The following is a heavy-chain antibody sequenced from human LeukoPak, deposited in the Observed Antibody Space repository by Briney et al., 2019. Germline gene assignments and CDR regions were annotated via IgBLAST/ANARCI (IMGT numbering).Heavy chain of an antibody. CDR2: ISYSVST. J-gene: IGHJ3*02. CDR1: GGSISSYY. CDR3: ARAGRDGYNLRNHAFDI. D-gene: IGHD5-24*01. V-gene: IGHV4-59*01. Sequence: ESLCLTCAVSGGSISSYYWSWIRQPPGKGLEWIGDISYSVSTNDNPSLKSPVTISVDTSKNQFSLQLRSVTAADTAVYYCARAGRDGYNLRNHAFDIWGQGTMVTVSS.